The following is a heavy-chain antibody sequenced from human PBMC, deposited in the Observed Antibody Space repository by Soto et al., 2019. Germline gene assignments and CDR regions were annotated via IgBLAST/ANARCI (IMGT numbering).Heavy chain of an antibody. V-gene: IGHV4-31*03. CDR3: ARARYSSNYYTDX. CDR1: GGSITTGGYY. J-gene: IGHJ4*02. CDR2: IYYSGNT. Sequence: ALSLTCSVSGGSITTGGYYWSWIRQHPGKGLEWIGYIYYSGNTYYNPSLKSRVTISLDTSKNQFSLKLSSVTAADTAVYYCARARYSSNYYTDXWGQGTLVTVSX. D-gene: IGHD6-19*01.